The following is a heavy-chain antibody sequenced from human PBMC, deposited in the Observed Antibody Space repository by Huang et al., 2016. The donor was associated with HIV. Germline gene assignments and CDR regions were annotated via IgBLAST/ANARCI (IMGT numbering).Heavy chain of an antibody. J-gene: IGHJ6*02. D-gene: IGHD3-3*01. CDR2: VNDSGAT. V-gene: IGHV4-34*02. CDR1: GGSFTGNY. Sequence: QMQLQQRGAGLLKPSETLSLTCGVSGGSFTGNYLTWIRQAPGEGLEWIGEVNDSGATNCHPSLKCRVTISLDKSNRELSLNLRSVTAADTAVYYCARQWTILEWLLGLDVWGQGTTVIVSS. CDR3: ARQWTILEWLLGLDV.